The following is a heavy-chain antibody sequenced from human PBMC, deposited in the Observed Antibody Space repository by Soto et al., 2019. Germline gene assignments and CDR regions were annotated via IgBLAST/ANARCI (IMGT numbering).Heavy chain of an antibody. V-gene: IGHV4-30-4*08. Sequence: PSQILSLTCTVSGGSSISYCGSWIRQPTGKGLGWIGSIYYSGSTYYNPSLKSRVTISVDTSKNQFSLKLSSVTAADTAVYYCARGSYYSDSSGYYHYWGQGTLVTVSS. CDR2: IYYSGST. CDR3: ARGSYYSDSSGYYHY. CDR1: GGSSISYC. J-gene: IGHJ4*02. D-gene: IGHD3-22*01.